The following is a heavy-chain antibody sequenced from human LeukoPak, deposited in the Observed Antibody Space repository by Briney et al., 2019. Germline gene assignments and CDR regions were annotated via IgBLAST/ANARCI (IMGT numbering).Heavy chain of an antibody. CDR3: ARNYYDSSGWKYWYFDL. J-gene: IGHJ2*01. V-gene: IGHV4-61*05. D-gene: IGHD3-22*01. Sequence: PSETLSLTCTVAGGSISSTTYYWGWIRQLPGKGLEWIGRIYTSGSTNYNPSLKSRVTMSVDTSKNQFSLKLSSVTAADTAVYYCARNYYDSSGWKYWYFDLWGRGTLVTVSS. CDR1: GGSISSTTYY. CDR2: IYTSGST.